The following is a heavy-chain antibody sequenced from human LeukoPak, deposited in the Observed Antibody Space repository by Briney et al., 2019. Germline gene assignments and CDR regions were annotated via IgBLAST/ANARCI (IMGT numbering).Heavy chain of an antibody. V-gene: IGHV1-18*01. Sequence: ASVKVSCKASGYTVASYGISWVRHAPGQGLEWMGWISAYNGNTNSAQKLQGRVTMATDTSTSTAYMELRSLRSDDTAVYYCAGAAHIGGRGDYWGQGTLVTVSS. D-gene: IGHD6-6*01. CDR2: ISAYNGNT. J-gene: IGHJ4*02. CDR3: AGAAHIGGRGDY. CDR1: GYTVASYG.